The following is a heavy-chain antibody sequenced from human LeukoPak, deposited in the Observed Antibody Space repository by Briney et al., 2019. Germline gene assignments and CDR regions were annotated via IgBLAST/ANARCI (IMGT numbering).Heavy chain of an antibody. CDR1: GFTFSSYS. CDR2: ISSSSSYI. J-gene: IGHJ4*02. CDR3: ARGTKGYSGSYYNY. D-gene: IGHD1-26*01. V-gene: IGHV3-21*01. Sequence: GGSLRLSCAASGFTFSSYSMNWVRQAPGKGREWVSSISSSSSYIYYAVSVKGRFTISRDNAKNSLYLQMNSLRAEDTAVYYCARGTKGYSGSYYNYWGQGTLVTVSS.